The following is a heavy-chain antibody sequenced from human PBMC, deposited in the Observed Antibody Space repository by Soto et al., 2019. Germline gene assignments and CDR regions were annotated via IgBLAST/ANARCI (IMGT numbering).Heavy chain of an antibody. CDR2: FDPEDGET. D-gene: IGHD6-13*01. CDR1: GYTLTELS. CDR3: ATHSSWYNRQAPNWFDP. J-gene: IGHJ5*02. V-gene: IGHV1-24*01. Sequence: GASVKVSCKVSGYTLTELSMHWVRQAPGKGLEWMGGFDPEDGETIYAQKFQGRVTMTEDTSTDTAYMELSSLRSEDTAVYYCATHSSWYNRQAPNWFDPWGQGTLVTVYS.